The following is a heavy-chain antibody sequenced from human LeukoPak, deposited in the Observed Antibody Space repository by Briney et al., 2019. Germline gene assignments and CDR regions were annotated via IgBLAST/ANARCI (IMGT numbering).Heavy chain of an antibody. CDR1: GFTVSNNY. V-gene: IGHV4-4*02. J-gene: IGHJ5*02. D-gene: IGHD3-10*01. CDR2: VYHTGST. Sequence: PGGSLRLSCAASGFTVSNNYMTWVRQPPGKGLEWIGEVYHTGSTNYNPSLKSRVTISVDKSKNSFSLKLSSVTAADTAIYYCAGGVFYYALGRTGWFDPWGQGALVTVSS. CDR3: AGGVFYYALGRTGWFDP.